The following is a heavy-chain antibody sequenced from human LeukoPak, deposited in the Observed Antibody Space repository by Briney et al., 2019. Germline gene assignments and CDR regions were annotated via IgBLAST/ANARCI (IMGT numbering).Heavy chain of an antibody. Sequence: QPGGSLRLSCAASGFTFSSYNMNWVRRAPGKGLEWVSYISSSSNTIYYADSVKGRFTISRDNAKKSLYLQMNSLRAEDTAVYYCARGLAFAHYYDSSGYYFRTYWGQGTLVTVSS. CDR3: ARGLAFAHYYDSSGYYFRTY. J-gene: IGHJ4*02. CDR1: GFTFSSYN. V-gene: IGHV3-48*04. CDR2: ISSSSNTI. D-gene: IGHD3-22*01.